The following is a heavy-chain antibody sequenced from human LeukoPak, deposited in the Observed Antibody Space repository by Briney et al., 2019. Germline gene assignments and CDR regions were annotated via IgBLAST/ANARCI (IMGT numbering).Heavy chain of an antibody. Sequence: HGESLKISCKGSGYTFFTYWIGWVRQMPGKGLEWMGITYPGDSDTRYSPSFQGQVTISADKSIRTAYLQWSSLKASDTAIYYCARPSTTVDWYFDLWGRGTLVTVSS. CDR3: ARPSTTVDWYFDL. V-gene: IGHV5-51*01. CDR2: TYPGDSDT. CDR1: GYTFFTYW. D-gene: IGHD4-17*01. J-gene: IGHJ2*01.